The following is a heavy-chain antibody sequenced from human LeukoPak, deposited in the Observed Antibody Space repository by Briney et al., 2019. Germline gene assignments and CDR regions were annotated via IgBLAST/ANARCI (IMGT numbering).Heavy chain of an antibody. J-gene: IGHJ4*02. D-gene: IGHD6-13*01. CDR3: ARVLGRGSSWYYFDY. CDR1: GYTFTGYY. CDR2: INPNSGGT. V-gene: IGHV1-2*04. Sequence: ASVKVSCKASGYTFTGYYMHWVRQAPGQGLEWMGWINPNSGGTNYAQKFQGWVTMTRDTSISTAYMELSRLRSDDTAVYYCARVLGRGSSWYYFDYWGQGTLVTVSS.